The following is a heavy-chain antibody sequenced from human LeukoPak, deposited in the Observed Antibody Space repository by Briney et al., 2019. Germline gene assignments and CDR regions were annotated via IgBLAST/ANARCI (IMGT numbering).Heavy chain of an antibody. CDR3: ARVLFPSGPTHCFDP. Sequence: ASVKVSCKASGSIFSGHYIQWVRQAPGQGLEWMGWINPASGGTNNAQKFHGRVTMTTDTSINTVYMELNSLRSDDTAVYYCARVLFPSGPTHCFDPWGQGTLVTVSS. D-gene: IGHD2-21*01. V-gene: IGHV1-2*02. J-gene: IGHJ5*02. CDR2: INPASGGT. CDR1: GSIFSGHY.